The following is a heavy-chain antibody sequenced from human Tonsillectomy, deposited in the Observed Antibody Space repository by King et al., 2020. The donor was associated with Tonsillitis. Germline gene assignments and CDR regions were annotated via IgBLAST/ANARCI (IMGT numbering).Heavy chain of an antibody. V-gene: IGHV4-4*07. D-gene: IGHD2/OR15-2a*01. J-gene: IGHJ4*02. Sequence: VQLQESGPGLVKPSETLSLTCTVSGGSIGSYYWTLIRQPAGKGLEFIGRIYSSGSTKYNPSFKSRVTMSVDTSKNQFSLKLKFVTAADTAIYYCARDPNFYDNDPRWGQGILVTVSS. CDR1: GGSIGSYY. CDR3: ARDPNFYDNDPR. CDR2: IYSSGST.